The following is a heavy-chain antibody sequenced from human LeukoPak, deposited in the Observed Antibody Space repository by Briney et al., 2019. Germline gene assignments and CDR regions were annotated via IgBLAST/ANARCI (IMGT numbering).Heavy chain of an antibody. CDR2: IWYDGSNE. CDR1: GFTFGSYG. D-gene: IGHD6-6*01. J-gene: IGHJ4*02. CDR3: ARDDAAARHFDS. V-gene: IGHV3-33*01. Sequence: GGSLRRSCAASGFTFGSYGMHWVRQALAKGVEWVAVIWYDGSNEYYADSVKGRFTVSRDNYKHTLYLQINSLSAEDTAVYYCARDDAAARHFDSWGQGTLVTVSS.